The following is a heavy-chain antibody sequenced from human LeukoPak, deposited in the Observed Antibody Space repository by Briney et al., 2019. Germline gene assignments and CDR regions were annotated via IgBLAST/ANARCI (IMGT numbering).Heavy chain of an antibody. D-gene: IGHD5-12*01. V-gene: IGHV1-46*01. CDR2: INPSGGST. Sequence: ASVKVSCKASGYTFTSYYVHWVRQAPGQGLEWMGIINPSGGSTTYAQKFQGRVTMTWDTSTSTVYMELSSLRSEDTAVYYCAHMDTVARTLDYWGQGTLVTVSS. CDR1: GYTFTSYY. J-gene: IGHJ4*02. CDR3: AHMDTVARTLDY.